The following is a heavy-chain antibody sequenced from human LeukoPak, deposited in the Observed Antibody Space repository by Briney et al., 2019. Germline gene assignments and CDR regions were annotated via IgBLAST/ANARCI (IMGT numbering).Heavy chain of an antibody. J-gene: IGHJ3*02. CDR1: GYTFTDYY. D-gene: IGHD3-10*01. V-gene: IGHV1-2*02. CDR2: ITPYSGGT. Sequence: ASVKVSCKASGYTFTDYYIHWVRQAPGQGLEWMGWITPYSGGTDYAQKLQGRVTMTMDTSISTVYMELSRLRSDDTAVYCCAREFNTYYYGSGSHDAFDIWGQGTEVTVS. CDR3: AREFNTYYYGSGSHDAFDI.